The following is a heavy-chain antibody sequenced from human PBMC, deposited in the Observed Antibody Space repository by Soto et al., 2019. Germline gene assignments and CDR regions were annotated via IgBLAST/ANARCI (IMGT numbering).Heavy chain of an antibody. CDR2: ISWNSGSI. CDR3: AKTRSSGYYTFDY. CDR1: GFTLDDYA. D-gene: IGHD3-22*01. Sequence: TLRISCADSGFTLDDYAIHWVRKAPGKVLEWVSGISWNSGSIVYADSVKGRFTISRDNAKNSLYLQMNSLRADDTALYYCAKTRSSGYYTFDYWGQGTLVTVSS. V-gene: IGHV3-9*01. J-gene: IGHJ4*02.